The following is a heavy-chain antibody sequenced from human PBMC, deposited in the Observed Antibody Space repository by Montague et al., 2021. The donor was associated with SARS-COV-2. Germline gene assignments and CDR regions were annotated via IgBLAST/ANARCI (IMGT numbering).Heavy chain of an antibody. D-gene: IGHD5-12*01. CDR3: ARLYSGYDYYYGMDV. J-gene: IGHJ6*02. V-gene: IGHV4-39*01. CDR2: IYYGGST. Sequence: SETLSLTCTVSGGSISSSSYYWGWIRQPPGKGLEWIGSIYYGGSTYYNPSLKSRVTISVDTSKNQFSLKLSSVTAADTAVYYCARLYSGYDYYYGMDVWGQGTTVTVSS. CDR1: GGSISSSSYY.